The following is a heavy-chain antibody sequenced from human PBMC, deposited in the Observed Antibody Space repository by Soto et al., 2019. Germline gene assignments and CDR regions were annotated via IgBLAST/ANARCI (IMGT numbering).Heavy chain of an antibody. CDR2: ISYSGSNT. V-gene: IGHV3-30-3*01. D-gene: IGHD3-10*01. J-gene: IGHJ4*02. CDR3: ARAPGGSTETFDS. Sequence: PRGSPILFCASYGFTFRIYAMAWARQAPGKGLEWVAVISYSGSNTYYADSVKGRFSISGDISNNTLYLQMNSLRSEDTAVYYCARAPGGSTETFDSWGQGTMVTGSS. CDR1: GFTFRIYA.